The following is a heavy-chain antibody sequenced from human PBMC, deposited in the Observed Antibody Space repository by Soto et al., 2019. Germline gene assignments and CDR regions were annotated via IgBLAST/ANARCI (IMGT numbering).Heavy chain of an antibody. J-gene: IGHJ3*02. V-gene: IGHV1-2*04. D-gene: IGHD6-13*01. CDR3: ASYSSTRYAFDI. Sequence: GASVKVSCKASGYTLAGYYRRWVRQAPGQGLEWMGWINPNSGGTNYAQKFQGWVTMTRDTSISTAYMGLSRLRSDDTAVYYCASYSSTRYAFDIWGQGTMVTVSS. CDR1: GYTLAGYY. CDR2: INPNSGGT.